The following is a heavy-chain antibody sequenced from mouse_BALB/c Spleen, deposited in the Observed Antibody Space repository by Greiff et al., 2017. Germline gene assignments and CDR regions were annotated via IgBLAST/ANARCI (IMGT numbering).Heavy chain of an antibody. CDR3: ASPDYGYEFAY. D-gene: IGHD1-2*01. CDR2: INPNNGGT. V-gene: IGHV1-18*01. Sequence: VQLQQSGPELVKPGASVKISCKTSGYTFTEYTMHWVKQSPGKSLEWIGGINPNNGGTSYNPKFQGKATLTVDKSSSTAYMELRSLTAEDAAVYYGASPDYGYEFAYWGQGTLVTVSA. J-gene: IGHJ3*01. CDR1: GYTFTEYT.